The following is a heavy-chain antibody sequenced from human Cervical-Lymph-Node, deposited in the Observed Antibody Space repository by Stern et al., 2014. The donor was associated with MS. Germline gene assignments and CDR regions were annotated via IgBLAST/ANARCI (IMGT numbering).Heavy chain of an antibody. CDR1: GFSLSTSGEG. CDR3: AHSQGRVANYGMDV. CDR2: IYWDDDR. V-gene: IGHV2-5*02. Sequence: QINLKESGPTLVKPTQTLTLTCTFSGFSLSTSGEGVGWHRQPPGKDLEWITLIYWDDDRRCSPSLKSRLTITKDTSKNQVVLTMTNMDSVDAATYYCAHSQGRVANYGMDVWGPGTPVTVSS. J-gene: IGHJ6*02. D-gene: IGHD5-12*01.